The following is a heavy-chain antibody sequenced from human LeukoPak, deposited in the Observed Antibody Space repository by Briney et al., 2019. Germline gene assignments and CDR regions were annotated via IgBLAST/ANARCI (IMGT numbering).Heavy chain of an antibody. CDR2: IRYDGSNK. D-gene: IGHD4-17*01. CDR1: GFTFSSYG. CDR3: AKDISGDYGDYRDYFDY. Sequence: PGGSLRLSCAASGFTFSSYGMHWVRQAPGKGLEWVAFIRYDGSNKYYADSVKGRFTISRDNSKNTLYLQMNSLRAEDTAVYYCAKDISGDYGDYRDYFDYWGQGTLVTVSS. V-gene: IGHV3-30*02. J-gene: IGHJ4*02.